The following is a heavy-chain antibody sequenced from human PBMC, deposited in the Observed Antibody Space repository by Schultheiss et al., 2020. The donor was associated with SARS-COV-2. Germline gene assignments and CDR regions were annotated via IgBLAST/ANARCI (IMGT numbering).Heavy chain of an antibody. J-gene: IGHJ5*02. Sequence: GSLRLSCAASGFTFGTYNMHWVRQAPGKGLEFVASIRSSGRDIYYADSMQGRFTVSRDNANNSLYLQMHSLRVEDTAVYYCVRDRSWWTPYNCFDLWGRGTLVTVSS. CDR2: IRSSGRDI. V-gene: IGHV3-21*01. CDR1: GFTFGTYN. CDR3: VRDRSWWTPYNCFDL. D-gene: IGHD2-15*01.